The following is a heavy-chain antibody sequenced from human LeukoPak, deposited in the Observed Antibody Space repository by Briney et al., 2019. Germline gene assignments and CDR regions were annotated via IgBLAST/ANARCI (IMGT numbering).Heavy chain of an antibody. J-gene: IGHJ4*02. D-gene: IGHD6-25*01. V-gene: IGHV1-18*01. CDR1: GYTFTSYG. Sequence: GASVKVSCKASGYTFTSYGISWVRQAPGQGLEWMGWVSAYNGNTNYAQKLQGRVTMTTDTSTSAAYMELRSLRSDDTAVYYCARSRAAGNSAGLWGQGTLVTVSS. CDR3: ARSRAAGNSAGL. CDR2: VSAYNGNT.